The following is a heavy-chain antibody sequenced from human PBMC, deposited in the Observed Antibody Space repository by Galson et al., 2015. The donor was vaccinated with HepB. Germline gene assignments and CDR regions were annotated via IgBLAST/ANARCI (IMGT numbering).Heavy chain of an antibody. D-gene: IGHD3-10*01. V-gene: IGHV1-69*13. J-gene: IGHJ6*02. CDR3: ASKRKGLGSRLYYYYYGMDV. CDR1: GGTFSSYA. Sequence: SVKVSCKASGGTFSSYAISWVRQAPGQGLEWMGGIIPIFGTANYAQKFQGRVTITADESTSTAYMELSSLRSEDTAVYYCASKRKGLGSRLYYYYYGMDVWGQGTTVTVSS. CDR2: IIPIFGTA.